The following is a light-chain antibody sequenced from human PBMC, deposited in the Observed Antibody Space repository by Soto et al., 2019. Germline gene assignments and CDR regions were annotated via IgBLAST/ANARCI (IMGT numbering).Light chain of an antibody. CDR3: QQRSHWPLYT. Sequence: EIVLTQSPATLSLSPGERATLSCRASQSISSYLAWYQQKPGQAPRLLIYDASNRATGIPARFSGSGSGTDFTLTICRLEPEDFAVYYCQQRSHWPLYTCARGTEHEIK. V-gene: IGKV3-11*01. J-gene: IGKJ2*01. CDR2: DAS. CDR1: QSISSY.